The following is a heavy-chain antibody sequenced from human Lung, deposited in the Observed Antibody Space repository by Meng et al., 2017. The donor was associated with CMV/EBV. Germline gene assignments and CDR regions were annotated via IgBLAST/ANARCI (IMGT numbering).Heavy chain of an antibody. J-gene: IGHJ4*02. D-gene: IGHD6-13*01. CDR2: ISSSSSYI. CDR3: ARGSSSSWYEGSYYFDY. CDR1: GFTFSSYS. Sequence: SCAASGFTFSSYSMNWVRQAPGKGLEWVSSISSSSSYIYYADSVKGRFTISRDNAKNSLYLQMNSLRAEDTAVYYCARGSSSSWYEGSYYFDYGXQETLVTVSS. V-gene: IGHV3-21*01.